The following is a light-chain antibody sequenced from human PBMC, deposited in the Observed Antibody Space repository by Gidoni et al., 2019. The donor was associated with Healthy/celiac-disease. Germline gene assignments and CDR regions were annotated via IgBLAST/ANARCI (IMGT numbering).Light chain of an antibody. Sequence: DSQMTQSPSTLSASVGDRVTITCRASPSISSWLAWYQQQPGKAPKLLIYKASSLESGVPSRCSGSGSGTEFTLTISSLQPDDFATYYCQQYNSYSPVTFGQGTKVEIK. CDR3: QQYNSYSPVT. CDR2: KAS. V-gene: IGKV1-5*03. J-gene: IGKJ1*01. CDR1: PSISSW.